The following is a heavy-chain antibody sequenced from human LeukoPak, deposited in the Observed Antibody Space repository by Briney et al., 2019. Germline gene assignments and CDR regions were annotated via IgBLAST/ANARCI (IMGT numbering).Heavy chain of an antibody. J-gene: IGHJ6*03. V-gene: IGHV3-74*01. CDR2: INSDGSST. D-gene: IGHD3-3*01. CDR1: GFTFSSYW. Sequence: PGRSLRLSCAASGFTFSSYWMHWVRQAPGKGLVWVSRINSDGSSTSYADSVKGRFTISRDNAKNTLYLQMNSLRAEDTAVYYCARGDYDFWSGYNHYYMDVWGKGTTVTVSS. CDR3: ARGDYDFWSGYNHYYMDV.